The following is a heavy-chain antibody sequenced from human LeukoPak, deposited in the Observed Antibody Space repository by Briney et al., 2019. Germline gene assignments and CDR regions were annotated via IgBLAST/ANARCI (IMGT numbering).Heavy chain of an antibody. D-gene: IGHD4-17*01. CDR2: ISAYNGNT. CDR3: ARDAGDYSSGAAFDI. CDR1: GYTFTSYG. J-gene: IGHJ3*02. Sequence: ASVKVSCKASGYTFTSYGISWVRRAPGQGLEWMGWISAYNGNTNYAQKLQGRVTMTTDTSTSTAYMELRSLRSDDTAVYYCARDAGDYSSGAAFDIWGQGTMVTVSS. V-gene: IGHV1-18*01.